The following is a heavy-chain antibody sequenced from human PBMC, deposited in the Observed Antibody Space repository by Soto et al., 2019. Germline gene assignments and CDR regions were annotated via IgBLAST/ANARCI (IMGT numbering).Heavy chain of an antibody. V-gene: IGHV2-5*02. D-gene: IGHD4-17*01. J-gene: IGHJ3*01. CDR3: AHIDYCDNRHAFDF. Sequence: SGPTLVNPTQTLTLTCTVSGFSLRTSGVGVGWIRQPPGEALEWPALIYWDDDKRYSPSLKSRLTITKDTSKNQVVLTMTNMDPVDTATYYCAHIDYCDNRHAFDFWGPGTMVTVSS. CDR2: IYWDDDK. CDR1: GFSLRTSGVG.